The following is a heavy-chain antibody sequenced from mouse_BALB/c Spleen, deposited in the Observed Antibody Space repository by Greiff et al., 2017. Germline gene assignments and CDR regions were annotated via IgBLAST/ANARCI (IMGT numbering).Heavy chain of an antibody. CDR1: GFSLTSYG. Sequence: VQLVESGPGLVAPSQSLSITCTVSGFSLTSYGVHWVRQPPGKGLEWLGVIWAGGSTNYNSALMSRLSISKDNSKSQVFLKMNSLQTDDTAMYYCARDVYYYGSSYYFDYWGQGTTLTVSS. CDR2: IWAGGST. V-gene: IGHV2-9*02. D-gene: IGHD1-1*01. CDR3: ARDVYYYGSSYYFDY. J-gene: IGHJ2*01.